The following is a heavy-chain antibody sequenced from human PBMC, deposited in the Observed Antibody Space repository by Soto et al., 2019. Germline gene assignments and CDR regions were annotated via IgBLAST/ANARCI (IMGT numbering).Heavy chain of an antibody. CDR2: IYYSGST. Sequence: QVQLQESGPGLVKPSQTLSLTCTVSGGSISSGGYYWSWIRQHPGKGLEWIGYIYYSGSTYYNPSLRSRVTRSVDTSKNQFSLKLSSVTAAATAVYYCARDRGDYGGTTAWFDPWGQGTLVTVSS. V-gene: IGHV4-31*03. CDR3: ARDRGDYGGTTAWFDP. CDR1: GGSISSGGYY. D-gene: IGHD4-17*01. J-gene: IGHJ5*02.